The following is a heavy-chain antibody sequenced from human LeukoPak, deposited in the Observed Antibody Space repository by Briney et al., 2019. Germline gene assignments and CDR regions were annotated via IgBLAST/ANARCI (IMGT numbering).Heavy chain of an antibody. CDR2: IYYSGCT. Sequence: SETLSLTCTVSGGSISSGGYYWSWIRQHPGKGLEWIGYIYYSGCTYYNPSLKSRLTISVDTSKNQFSLKLSSVTAADTAVYYCARDFGGYGHFDYWGQGTLVTVSS. J-gene: IGHJ4*02. CDR1: GGSISSGGYY. V-gene: IGHV4-31*03. D-gene: IGHD5-12*01. CDR3: ARDFGGYGHFDY.